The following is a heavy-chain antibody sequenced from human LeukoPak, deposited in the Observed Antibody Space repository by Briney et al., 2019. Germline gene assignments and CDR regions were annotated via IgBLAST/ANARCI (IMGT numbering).Heavy chain of an antibody. D-gene: IGHD2-2*01. J-gene: IGHJ4*02. Sequence: GGSLRLSCAASGFTFSSYGMHWVRQAPGKGLEWVANINQNGGEKYYVDSGKGRFTISRDNGKNSLYLQMNSLRAEDTAVYYCARYHHLGYWGQGTLVTVSS. CDR2: INQNGGEK. CDR3: ARYHHLGY. V-gene: IGHV3-7*01. CDR1: GFTFSSYG.